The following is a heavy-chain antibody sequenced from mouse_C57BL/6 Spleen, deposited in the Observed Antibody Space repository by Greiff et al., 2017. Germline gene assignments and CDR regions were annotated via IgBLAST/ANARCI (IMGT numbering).Heavy chain of an antibody. CDR3: ARSGGYYWYFDV. Sequence: EVQGVESGGGLVKPGGSLKLSCAASGFTFSDYGMHWVRQAPEKGLEWVAYISSGSSTIYYADTVKGRFTISRDNAKNTLFLQMTSLRSEDTAMYYCARSGGYYWYFDVWGTGTTVTVSS. CDR2: ISSGSSTI. V-gene: IGHV5-17*01. J-gene: IGHJ1*03. CDR1: GFTFSDYG. D-gene: IGHD1-1*02.